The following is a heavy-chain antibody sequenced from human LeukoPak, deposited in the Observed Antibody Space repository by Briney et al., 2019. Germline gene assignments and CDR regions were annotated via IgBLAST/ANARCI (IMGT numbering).Heavy chain of an antibody. Sequence: SVKVSCKASGGTFSSYAISWVRQAPGQGLEWMGRIIPILGIANYAQKFQGRVTITADKSTSTAYMELSSLRSEDTAVYYCARLSDGYNFDYWGQGTLVTVSS. V-gene: IGHV1-69*04. D-gene: IGHD5-24*01. CDR2: IIPILGIA. J-gene: IGHJ4*02. CDR3: ARLSDGYNFDY. CDR1: GGTFSSYA.